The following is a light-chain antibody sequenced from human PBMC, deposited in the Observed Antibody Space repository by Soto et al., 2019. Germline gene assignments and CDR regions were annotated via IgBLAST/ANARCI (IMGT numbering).Light chain of an antibody. V-gene: IGKV3-20*01. J-gene: IGKJ1*01. CDR2: APA. CDR1: QTVSSDF. Sequence: IVLTQSPGTLSASPGERVSVSCSASQTVSSDFLAWYQHKPGQAPRLLIYAPAHRATGVPDRFTGSGSETDFTRAITRLESDDFALYFCQQYCDSPWTCGRGTKVDIK. CDR3: QQYCDSPWT.